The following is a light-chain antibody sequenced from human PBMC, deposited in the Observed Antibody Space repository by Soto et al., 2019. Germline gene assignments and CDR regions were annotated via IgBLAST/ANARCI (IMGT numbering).Light chain of an antibody. CDR3: LLSYSGAWV. J-gene: IGLJ3*02. Sequence: VVTQEPSLTVSPGGTVTLTCASSTGAVSSDHWPYWFQQKPGQAPRTLIYDISSKHSWTPARFSGSLLGGKAALSLSGAQPEDEADYYCLLSYSGAWVFGGGTKVTVL. V-gene: IGLV7-46*01. CDR2: DIS. CDR1: TGAVSSDHW.